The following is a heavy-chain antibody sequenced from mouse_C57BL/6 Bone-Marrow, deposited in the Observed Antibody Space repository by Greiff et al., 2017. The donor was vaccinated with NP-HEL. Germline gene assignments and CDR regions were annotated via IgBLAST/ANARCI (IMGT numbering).Heavy chain of an antibody. V-gene: IGHV8-8*01. CDR3: ARVYDGYSLYAY. CDR1: GFSLRTFGMG. CDR2: IWWDADK. D-gene: IGHD2-3*01. J-gene: IGHJ3*01. Sequence: QVTLKECGPGILQPSQTLSLTCSFSGFSLRTFGMGVGWIRQPSGQGLEWLAHIWWDADKYYNPALKSRLTISKDTSKNQVFLKIANVDTADTATYYGARVYDGYSLYAYWGQGTLVTVSA.